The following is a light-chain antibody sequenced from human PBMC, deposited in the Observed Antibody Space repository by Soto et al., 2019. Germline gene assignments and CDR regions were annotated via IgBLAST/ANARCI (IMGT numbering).Light chain of an antibody. J-gene: IGLJ1*01. CDR1: KLGDKY. CDR3: QAWDSSTEV. CDR2: QDS. V-gene: IGLV3-1*01. Sequence: SYELTQPPSVSVSPGQTATITCSGDKLGDKYACWYQQKPGQSAVLVIYQDSKRPSGIPERFSGSNSGNTATLTISGTQAMDEADYYSQAWDSSTEVFGTGTKVTVL.